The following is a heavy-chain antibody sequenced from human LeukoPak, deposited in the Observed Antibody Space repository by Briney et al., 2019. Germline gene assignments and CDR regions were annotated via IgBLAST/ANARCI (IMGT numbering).Heavy chain of an antibody. V-gene: IGHV4-4*07. CDR3: ARRHSSSWYFDY. CDR2: IYTSGSI. D-gene: IGHD6-13*01. Sequence: PSETLSLTCTIYGGSISSYYWSWIRQSAGNGLEWIGRIYTSGSITYNPSLKSRVTLSLDTSKNQFSLKLSSVTAADTAVYYCARRHSSSWYFDYWGQGTLVTVSS. J-gene: IGHJ4*02. CDR1: GGSISSYY.